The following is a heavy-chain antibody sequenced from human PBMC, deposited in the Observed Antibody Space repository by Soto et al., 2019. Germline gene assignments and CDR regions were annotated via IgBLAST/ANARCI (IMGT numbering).Heavy chain of an antibody. CDR2: IYKSTTT. Sequence: SETLSLTCSVSGASISPVDYFWAWIRQPPGQALEYIGYIYKSTTTYYNPSFEGRVAISLDTSKSQFSLTVTSVTAADTAVYFCARGRYCLTGRCFPNWFDSWGQGTLVTVSS. V-gene: IGHV4-30-4*01. CDR3: ARGRYCLTGRCFPNWFDS. D-gene: IGHD2-15*01. CDR1: GASISPVDYF. J-gene: IGHJ5*01.